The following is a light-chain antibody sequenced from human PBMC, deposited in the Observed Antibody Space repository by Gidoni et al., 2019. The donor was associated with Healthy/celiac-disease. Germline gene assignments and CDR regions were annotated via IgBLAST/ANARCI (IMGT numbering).Light chain of an antibody. J-gene: IGKJ1*01. CDR2: AAS. CDR3: HQSYSTWT. V-gene: IGKV1-39*01. Sequence: DIQMTQSPSSLSASVGDRVTITCRASQSISSYLNWYHQKPGKAPKLLISAASSLQSGVPSSFSGSGSGTYVTLTISSLQPEDFATYYCHQSYSTWTFGQGTKVEIK. CDR1: QSISSY.